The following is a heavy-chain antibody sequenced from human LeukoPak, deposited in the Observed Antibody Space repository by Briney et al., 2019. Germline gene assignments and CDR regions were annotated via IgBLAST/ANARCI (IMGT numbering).Heavy chain of an antibody. J-gene: IGHJ4*02. CDR2: INHDNTEN. CDR1: GFSFNSDW. CDR3: AKVATVSL. V-gene: IGHV3-7*01. Sequence: GGSLRLSCAASGFSFNSDWMDWVRQAPGKGLEWVANINHDNTENNYLDSVKGRFTISRDNSKNTLYLQMNSLRAEDTAVYYCAKVATVSLWGQGTLVTVSS. D-gene: IGHD4-17*01.